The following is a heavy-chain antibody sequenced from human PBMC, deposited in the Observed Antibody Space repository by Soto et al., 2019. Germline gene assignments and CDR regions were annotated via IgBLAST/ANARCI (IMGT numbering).Heavy chain of an antibody. V-gene: IGHV4-4*07. CDR3: ARAQWGYSSGWYDY. D-gene: IGHD6-19*01. CDR1: GGSISSYY. Sequence: QVQLQESGPGLVKPSETLSLTCTVSGGSISSYYWSWIRQPAGKGLEWIGRIYTSGSTNYNPSLKVRVTMSVGTSKNQFSLKLSSVTAADTAVYYCARAQWGYSSGWYDYWGQGTLVTVSS. CDR2: IYTSGST. J-gene: IGHJ4*02.